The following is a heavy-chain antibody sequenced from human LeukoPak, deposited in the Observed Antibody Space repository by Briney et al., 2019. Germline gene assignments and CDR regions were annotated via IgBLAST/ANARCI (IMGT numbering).Heavy chain of an antibody. V-gene: IGHV3-23*01. J-gene: IGHJ4*02. CDR3: AKEGMTTVTPVDY. D-gene: IGHD4-17*01. Sequence: GGSLRLSCAASGFTFSSYAMTWVRQAPGKGXXXXSVISGSGGSTYYADSVKGRFTISRDNSKNTLYLQMNSLRAEDTAVYYCAKEGMTTVTPVDYWGQGTLVTVSS. CDR2: ISGSGGST. CDR1: GFTFSSYA.